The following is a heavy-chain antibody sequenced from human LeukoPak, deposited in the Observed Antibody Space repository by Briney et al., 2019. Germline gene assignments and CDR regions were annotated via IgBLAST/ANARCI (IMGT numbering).Heavy chain of an antibody. D-gene: IGHD2-2*01. CDR1: GFTFNNYW. CDR2: IKQDGAEK. CDR3: ASPYCSTTSCSTLHDF. J-gene: IGHJ4*02. Sequence: PGGSLRLSCAASGFTFNNYWMNWVRQAPGKGLEWVANIKQDGAEKYYVDPVKGRFTISRDNAKSSLYLQMNSLRAEDTAVYYCASPYCSTTSCSTLHDFWGQGTLVTVSS. V-gene: IGHV3-7*01.